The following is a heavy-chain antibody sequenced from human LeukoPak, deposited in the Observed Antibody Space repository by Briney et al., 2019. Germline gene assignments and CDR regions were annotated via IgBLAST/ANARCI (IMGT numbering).Heavy chain of an antibody. D-gene: IGHD1-1*01. CDR1: GGSFSGYY. CDR2: INHSGST. CDR3: ARVKPRPGRGNYYYYYYMDV. J-gene: IGHJ6*03. Sequence: SETLSLTCAVYGGSFSGYYWSWIRQPPGKGLEWIGEINHSGSTNYNPSLKSRVTISVDTSKNQFSLKLSSVTAADTAVYYCARVKPRPGRGNYYYYYYMDVWGKGTTVTVS. V-gene: IGHV4-34*01.